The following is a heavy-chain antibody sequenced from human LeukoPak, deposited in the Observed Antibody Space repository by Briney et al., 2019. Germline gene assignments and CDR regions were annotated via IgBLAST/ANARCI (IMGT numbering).Heavy chain of an antibody. Sequence: PGGSLRLSCAASGFTFSNYAMSWVRQAPGKGLEWVSAISGSGGSTYYADSVKGRFTISRDNSKNTLYLQMNSLRAEDTAVYYCAKEGSGWYGNFYFDYWGQGTLVTVSS. CDR2: ISGSGGST. J-gene: IGHJ4*02. CDR1: GFTFSNYA. D-gene: IGHD6-19*01. CDR3: AKEGSGWYGNFYFDY. V-gene: IGHV3-23*01.